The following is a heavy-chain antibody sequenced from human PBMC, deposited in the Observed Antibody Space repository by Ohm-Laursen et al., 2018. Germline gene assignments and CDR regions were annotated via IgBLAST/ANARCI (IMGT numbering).Heavy chain of an antibody. V-gene: IGHV3-23*01. CDR3: AKATGVEVGDFDY. CDR2: ISGTGGST. Sequence: SLRLSCTASGFTFSSYAMSWVRQAPGKGLEWVSAISGTGGSTYYADSVKGRFTISRDNAKNSLYLQMNSLRAEDTALYYCAKATGVEVGDFDYWGQGTLVTVSS. J-gene: IGHJ4*02. CDR1: GFTFSSYA. D-gene: IGHD3-3*01.